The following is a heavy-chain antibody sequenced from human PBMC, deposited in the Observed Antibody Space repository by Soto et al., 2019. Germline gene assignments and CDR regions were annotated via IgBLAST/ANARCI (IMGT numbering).Heavy chain of an antibody. CDR1: GFTVSSNY. Sequence: PGGSLRLSCAASGFTVSSNYMSWVRQAPGKGLVWVSRIHSDGSSTTYADFVKGRFIISRDNARNTVDLQMNSVRVEDTAVYYCARGDRGAFDLWGQGTVVTVSS. J-gene: IGHJ3*01. CDR3: ARGDRGAFDL. V-gene: IGHV3-74*01. D-gene: IGHD1-26*01. CDR2: IHSDGSST.